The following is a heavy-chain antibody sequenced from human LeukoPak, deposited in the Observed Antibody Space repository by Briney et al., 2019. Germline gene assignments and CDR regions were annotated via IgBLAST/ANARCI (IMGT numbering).Heavy chain of an antibody. CDR1: GGSISSSSYY. CDR3: ARLFDY. J-gene: IGHJ4*02. V-gene: IGHV4-39*01. CDR2: IHNSGST. Sequence: SETLSLTCTVSGGSISSSSYYWGWIRQPPGKGLEWIGTIHNSGSTFYNPSLKSRVTISVDTSKNQFSLKLSSVTAADTAVYYCARLFDYWGQGTLVTVSS.